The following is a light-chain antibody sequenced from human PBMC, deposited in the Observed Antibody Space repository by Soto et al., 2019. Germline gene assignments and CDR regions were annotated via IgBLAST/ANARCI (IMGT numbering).Light chain of an antibody. CDR1: SGHRSYI. Sequence: QAVLTQSSSASASLGSSVKLTCTLSSGHRSYIIAWHQQQPGKAPRYLMKLEGSGSYNKGSGVPDRFSGSSSGANRYLTMSNLQSEDEADYYCETWDSNIRVFGGGTKLTVL. V-gene: IGLV4-60*03. J-gene: IGLJ2*01. CDR3: ETWDSNIRV. CDR2: LEGSGSY.